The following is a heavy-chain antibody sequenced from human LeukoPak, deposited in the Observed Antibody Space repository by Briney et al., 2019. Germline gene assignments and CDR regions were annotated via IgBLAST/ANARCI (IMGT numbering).Heavy chain of an antibody. D-gene: IGHD2-2*01. CDR3: VRIYCTSTSCYGDSYYGMDV. CDR1: GDSISSSRHS. V-gene: IGHV4-39*01. J-gene: IGHJ6*02. Sequence: SETLSLTCTVSGDSISSSRHSWGWIRQPPGKGVEWIGSISYSGSTYYNPSLKTRVTMSVDTSENQFSLKLSSVTAADSTVYYCVRIYCTSTSCYGDSYYGMDVWGQGTMVTVSS. CDR2: ISYSGST.